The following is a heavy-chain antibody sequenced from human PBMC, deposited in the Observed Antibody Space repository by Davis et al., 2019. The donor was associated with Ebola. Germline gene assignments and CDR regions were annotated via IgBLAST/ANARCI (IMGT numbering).Heavy chain of an antibody. CDR3: TTEYYYDSSGYRPFDY. J-gene: IGHJ4*02. V-gene: IGHV3-15*01. CDR2: IKSKTDGGTT. Sequence: PGGSLRLSCAASGFTFSNAWMSWVRQAPGKGLEWVGRIKSKTDGGTTDYAAPVKGRFTISRDDSKSTLYLQMNSLKTEDTAVYYCTTEYYYDSSGYRPFDYWGQGTLVTVSS. CDR1: GFTFSNAW. D-gene: IGHD3-22*01.